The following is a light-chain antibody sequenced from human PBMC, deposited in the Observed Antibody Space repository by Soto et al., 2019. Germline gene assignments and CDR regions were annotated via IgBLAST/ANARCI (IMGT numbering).Light chain of an antibody. V-gene: IGLV1-47*01. CDR1: SSNIGSNY. Sequence: QSVLTQPPSASGTPGQRVTLSCSGSSSNIGSNYVYWYQQLPVTAPKLLIYRNNQRPSGVPDRFSGSKSGTSASLAISGLRSEDEAEYYCAAWDDSLSGVVFGGGTKLTVL. J-gene: IGLJ2*01. CDR2: RNN. CDR3: AAWDDSLSGVV.